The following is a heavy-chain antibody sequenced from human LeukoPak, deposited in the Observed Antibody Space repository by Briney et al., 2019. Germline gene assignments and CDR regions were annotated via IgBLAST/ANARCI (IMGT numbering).Heavy chain of an antibody. V-gene: IGHV3-30-3*01. CDR2: ISYDGSNK. J-gene: IGHJ4*02. D-gene: IGHD6-13*01. CDR1: GFTFSSYA. CDR3: ARDKIAAAGTGFDY. Sequence: GGSLRLSCAASGFTFSSYAMHWVRQAPGKGLEWVAVISYDGSNKYYADSVKGRFTISRDNSKNTLYLQMNSLRAEDTAVCYCARDKIAAAGTGFDYWGQGTLVTVSS.